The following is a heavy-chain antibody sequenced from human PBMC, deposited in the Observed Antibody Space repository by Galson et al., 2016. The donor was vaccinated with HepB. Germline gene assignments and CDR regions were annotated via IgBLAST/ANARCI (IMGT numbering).Heavy chain of an antibody. D-gene: IGHD3-3*01. CDR2: INPGSGKT. J-gene: IGHJ4*02. V-gene: IGHV1-3*01. Sequence: SVKVSCKASRYIFTNYAIHWVRQAPGDRPEWMGWINPGSGKTKYSEIFQDRVTITTDTSAIIVYMELRSLRSEDSAIYYCATTISPLQQFLNYWGQGTLVTVPS. CDR1: RYIFTNYA. CDR3: ATTISPLQQFLNY.